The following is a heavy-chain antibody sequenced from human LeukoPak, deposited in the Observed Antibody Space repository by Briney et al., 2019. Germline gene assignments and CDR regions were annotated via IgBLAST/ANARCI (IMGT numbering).Heavy chain of an antibody. J-gene: IGHJ4*02. CDR1: GFTFSSFW. CDR3: ARDRGYDTFDY. D-gene: IGHD5-12*01. CDR2: IKEDGSGK. Sequence: GGSLRLSCAASGFTFSSFWMSWVRQAPGKGLEWVANIKEDGSGKNYVDSVKGRFTISRDNTKRSVFLQMNSLRDEDTAVYFCARDRGYDTFDYWGQGTLVTVSS. V-gene: IGHV3-7*01.